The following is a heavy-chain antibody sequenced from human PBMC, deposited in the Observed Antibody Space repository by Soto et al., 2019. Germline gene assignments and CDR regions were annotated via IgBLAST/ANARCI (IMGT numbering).Heavy chain of an antibody. V-gene: IGHV4-39*07. CDR2: IYHSGST. D-gene: IGHD3-9*01. CDR3: ARGRKYYDILTGYYSGYYYYGMDV. CDR1: GGSISSSSYH. Sequence: SETLSLTCTVSGGSISSSSYHWGWIRQPPGKGLEWIGSIYHSGSTNYNPSLKSRVTISVDTSKNQFSLKLSSVTAADTAVYYCARGRKYYDILTGYYSGYYYYGMDVWGQGTTVTVSS. J-gene: IGHJ6*02.